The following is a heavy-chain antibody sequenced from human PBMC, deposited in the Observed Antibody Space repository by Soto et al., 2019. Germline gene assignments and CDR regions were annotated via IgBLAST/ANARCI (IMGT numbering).Heavy chain of an antibody. CDR1: GYTFTDYY. CDR2: VNPNSGGT. Sequence: ASVKVSCKASGYTFTDYYIHWVRQAPGQGLERMGWVNPNSGGTNYAQKFQGWVTMTRDTSISTVYMELSSLKSDDMAVYYCAREGAATANYGMYVWGQGTTVTVSS. CDR3: AREGAATANYGMYV. V-gene: IGHV1-2*04. J-gene: IGHJ6*02. D-gene: IGHD2-15*01.